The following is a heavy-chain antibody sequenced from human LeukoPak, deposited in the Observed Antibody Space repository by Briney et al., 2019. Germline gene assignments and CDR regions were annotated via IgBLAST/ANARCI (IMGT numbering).Heavy chain of an antibody. CDR2: ISYDGSKK. Sequence: GGSLRLSCAASGFTFDNYAMHWVRQAPGKGLEWVAVISYDGSKKYYADSVKGRFTISRDNSKNTLYVLMNSLRVEDTAVYYCARVEDYCDSSGYYYPQYALDIWGQGTMVTVSS. CDR1: GFTFDNYA. CDR3: ARVEDYCDSSGYYYPQYALDI. J-gene: IGHJ3*02. V-gene: IGHV3-30*04. D-gene: IGHD3-22*01.